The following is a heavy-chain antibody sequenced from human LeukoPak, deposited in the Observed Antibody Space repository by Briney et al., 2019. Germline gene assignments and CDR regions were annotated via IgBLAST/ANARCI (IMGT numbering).Heavy chain of an antibody. V-gene: IGHV4-59*01. D-gene: IGHD6-13*01. CDR1: GGSISSYY. Sequence: PSETLSLTCTVSGGSISSYYWSWIRQPPGKGLEWIGYIYYSGSTNYNPSLKSRVTISVDTSKNQFSLKLSPVTAADTAVYYCARDGEQQLAFDYWGQGTLVTVSS. CDR3: ARDGEQQLAFDY. CDR2: IYYSGST. J-gene: IGHJ4*02.